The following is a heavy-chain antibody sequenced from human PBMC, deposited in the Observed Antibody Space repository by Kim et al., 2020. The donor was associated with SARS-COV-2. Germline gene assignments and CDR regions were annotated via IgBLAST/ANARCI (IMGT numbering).Heavy chain of an antibody. V-gene: IGHV6-1*01. CDR2: TYYRSKWYN. Sequence: SQTLSLTCAISGDSVSSNSAAWNWIRQSPSRGLEWLGRTYYRSKWYNDYAVSVKSRITINPDTSKNQFSLQLNSVTPEDTAVYYCARGSGSYTYYYYYYYMDVWGKGTTVTVSS. D-gene: IGHD1-26*01. CDR3: ARGSGSYTYYYYYYYMDV. CDR1: GDSVSSNSAA. J-gene: IGHJ6*03.